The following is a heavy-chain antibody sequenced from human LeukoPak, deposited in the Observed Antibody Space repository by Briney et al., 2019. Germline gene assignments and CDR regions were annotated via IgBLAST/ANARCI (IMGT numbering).Heavy chain of an antibody. V-gene: IGHV1-69*13. D-gene: IGHD3-10*01. Sequence: ASVKVSCKASGGTFSSYAISWVRQAPGQGLEWMGGIIPIFGTANYAQKFQGRVTITADESTSTAYMELSSLRSEDTAVYYCASGLWFGENRGVLEGGFGYWGQGTLVTVSS. CDR3: ASGLWFGENRGVLEGGFGY. CDR1: GGTFSSYA. CDR2: IIPIFGTA. J-gene: IGHJ4*02.